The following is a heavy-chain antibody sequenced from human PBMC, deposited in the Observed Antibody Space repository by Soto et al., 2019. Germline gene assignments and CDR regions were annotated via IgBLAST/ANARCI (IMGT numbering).Heavy chain of an antibody. CDR2: IYSGGST. Sequence: GGSLRLSCAASGFTVSSNYMSWVRQAPGKGLEWVSVIYSGGSTYYADSVKGRFTISRDNSKNTLYLQMNSLRAEDTAVYYCARVSTVTNIDYWGQGTLVTVSS. J-gene: IGHJ4*02. CDR3: ARVSTVTNIDY. CDR1: GFTVSSNY. V-gene: IGHV3-66*01. D-gene: IGHD4-17*01.